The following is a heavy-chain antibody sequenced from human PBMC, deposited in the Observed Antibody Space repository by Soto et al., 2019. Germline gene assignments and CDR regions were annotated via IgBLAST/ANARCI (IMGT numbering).Heavy chain of an antibody. CDR3: ARDSAIAARLSTNYYYYGMDV. V-gene: IGHV1-46*01. CDR2: INPSGGST. CDR1: GYTFTSYY. J-gene: IGHJ6*02. Sequence: ASVRVSCKASGYTFTSYYMHWVRQAPGQGLEWMGIINPSGGSTSYAQKFQGRVTMTRGTSTSTVYMELSSLRSEDTAVYYCARDSAIAARLSTNYYYYGMDVWGQGTTVTVSS. D-gene: IGHD6-6*01.